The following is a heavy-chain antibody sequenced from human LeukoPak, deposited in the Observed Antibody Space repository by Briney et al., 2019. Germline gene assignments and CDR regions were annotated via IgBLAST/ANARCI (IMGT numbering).Heavy chain of an antibody. V-gene: IGHV3-23*01. Sequence: GGSLRLSCAASGFTFSSYAMSWVRQAPGKGLEWVSAISGSGGSTYYADSVKGRFTISRDNSKNTLYLQMNSLRAEDTAVYYCAKDWSSSSLSSSFFDYWGQGTLVTVSS. J-gene: IGHJ4*02. CDR2: ISGSGGST. CDR3: AKDWSSSSLSSSFFDY. D-gene: IGHD6-6*01. CDR1: GFTFSSYA.